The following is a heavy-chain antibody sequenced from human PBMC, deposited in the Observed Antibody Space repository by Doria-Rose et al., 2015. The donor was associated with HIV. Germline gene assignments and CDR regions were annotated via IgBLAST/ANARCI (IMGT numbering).Heavy chain of an antibody. D-gene: IGHD1-26*01. Sequence: WIGSAHYSGTTYYNPSLKSRVTISLDTSKNHFSLRLSSVTAADTAVYYCARHKRSGTSDFFDYWGQGTLVTVSS. J-gene: IGHJ4*02. V-gene: IGHV4-39*01. CDR3: ARHKRSGTSDFFDY. CDR2: AHYSGTT.